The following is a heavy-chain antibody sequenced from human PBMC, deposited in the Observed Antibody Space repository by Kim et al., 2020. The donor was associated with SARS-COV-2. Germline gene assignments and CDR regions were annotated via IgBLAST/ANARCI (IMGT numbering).Heavy chain of an antibody. J-gene: IGHJ5*02. V-gene: IGHV4-39*01. CDR3: ARQVYSGGLNWFDP. Sequence: YNPSLKSRGTLSVDTSKNQFSLKLSSVTAADTAVYYCARQVYSGGLNWFDPWGQGTLVTVSS. D-gene: IGHD1-26*01.